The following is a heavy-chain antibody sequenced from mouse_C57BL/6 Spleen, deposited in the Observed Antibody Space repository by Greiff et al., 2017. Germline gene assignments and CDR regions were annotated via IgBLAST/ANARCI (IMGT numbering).Heavy chain of an antibody. V-gene: IGHV1-59*01. Sequence: QVQLQQPGAELVRPGTSVKLSCKASGYTFTSYWMHWVKQRPGQGLEWIGVIDPSDSYTNYNQKFKGKATLTVDTSSSTAYMQLSSLTSEDSAVYYCARGKVTTGSRGYYFDYWGQGTTLTVSS. CDR1: GYTFTSYW. CDR3: ARGKVTTGSRGYYFDY. CDR2: IDPSDSYT. J-gene: IGHJ2*01. D-gene: IGHD1-1*01.